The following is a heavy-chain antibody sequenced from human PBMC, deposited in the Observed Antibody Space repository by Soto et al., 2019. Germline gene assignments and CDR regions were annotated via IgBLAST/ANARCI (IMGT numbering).Heavy chain of an antibody. CDR1: GGTFSSYA. D-gene: IGHD3-3*01. CDR3: ARDRRSYYDFWSGYPPAGYYGMDV. Sequence: SVKDSCKASGGTFSSYAISWVRQAPGQGLEWMGGIIPIFGTANYAQKFQGRVTITADKSTSTAYMELSSLRSEDTAVYYCARDRRSYYDFWSGYPPAGYYGMDVWGQGTTVTVSS. J-gene: IGHJ6*02. CDR2: IIPIFGTA. V-gene: IGHV1-69*06.